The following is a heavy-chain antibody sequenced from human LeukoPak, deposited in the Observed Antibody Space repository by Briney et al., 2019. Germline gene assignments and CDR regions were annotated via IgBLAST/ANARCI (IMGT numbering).Heavy chain of an antibody. Sequence: GGSLRLSCAASGFTFSDYYMSWIRQAPGKGLEWVSYISSSSTYTNYADSVKGRFTISRDNAKNTLYLQMNSLRDEDTAVYYCVRRLAAAGTLDYWGQGTLVTVSS. CDR2: ISSSSTYT. CDR1: GFTFSDYY. CDR3: VRRLAAAGTLDY. V-gene: IGHV3-11*06. D-gene: IGHD6-13*01. J-gene: IGHJ4*02.